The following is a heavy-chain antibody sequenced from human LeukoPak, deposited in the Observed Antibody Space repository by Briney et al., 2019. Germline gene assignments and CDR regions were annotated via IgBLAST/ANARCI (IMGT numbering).Heavy chain of an antibody. D-gene: IGHD3-22*01. CDR2: IYPGDSDT. CDR3: ARRYDSSGYAFDI. V-gene: IGHV5-51*01. J-gene: IGHJ3*02. Sequence: GESLKISCKGSGYSFTSYWISWVRQMPGKGLEWMGIIYPGDSDTRYSPSFQGQVTISADKSISTAYLQWSSLKASDTAMYYCARRYDSSGYAFDIWGQGTMVAVSS. CDR1: GYSFTSYW.